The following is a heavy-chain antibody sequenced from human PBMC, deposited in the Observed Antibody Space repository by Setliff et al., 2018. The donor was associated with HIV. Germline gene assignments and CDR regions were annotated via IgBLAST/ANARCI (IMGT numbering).Heavy chain of an antibody. J-gene: IGHJ4*02. D-gene: IGHD6-19*01. CDR1: GGSISSGGYS. V-gene: IGHV4-30-2*01. CDR3: ARDRAVADDFDC. Sequence: SETLSLTCAVSGGSISSGGYSWTWIRQPPGKGLEWIAYIFHGGCIYYNPSLKSRVTISVDTSKNQISLKLTSVTAADPAVYFCARDRAVADDFDCWGQGTLVTVSS. CDR2: IFHGGCI.